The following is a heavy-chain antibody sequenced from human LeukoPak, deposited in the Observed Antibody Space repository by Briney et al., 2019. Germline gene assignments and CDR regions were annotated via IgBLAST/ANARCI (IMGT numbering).Heavy chain of an antibody. V-gene: IGHV4-59*08. CDR2: IYYSGST. J-gene: IGHJ4*02. CDR1: GGSISGYY. CDR3: ARHNTKSYYFDY. Sequence: PSETLSLTCTVSGGSISGYYWSWIRQPPGKGLGWIGYIYYSGSTNYNPSLKSRVTISVDTSKNQFSLKLSSVTAADTAMYYCARHNTKSYYFDYGGQGTLVTVSS.